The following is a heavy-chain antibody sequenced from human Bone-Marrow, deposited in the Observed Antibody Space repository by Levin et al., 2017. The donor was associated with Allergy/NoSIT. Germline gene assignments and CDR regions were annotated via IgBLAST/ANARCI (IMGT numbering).Heavy chain of an antibody. Sequence: SQTLSLTCAVYGGSFSGYYWSWIRQPPGKGLEWIGEINHSGSTNYNPSLKSRVTISVDTSKNQFSLKLSSVTAADTAVYYCARGGLRYIWGSYRAHDDAFDIWGQGTMVTVSS. CDR3: ARGGLRYIWGSYRAHDDAFDI. J-gene: IGHJ3*02. D-gene: IGHD3-16*02. CDR2: INHSGST. V-gene: IGHV4-34*01. CDR1: GGSFSGYY.